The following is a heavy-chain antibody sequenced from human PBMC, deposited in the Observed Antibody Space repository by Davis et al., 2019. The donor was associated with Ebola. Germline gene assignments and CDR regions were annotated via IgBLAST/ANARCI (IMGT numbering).Heavy chain of an antibody. Sequence: KVSCKGSGYSFTSYWIGWVRQMPGKGLEWMGIIYPGDSDTRYSPSFQGQVTISADKSISTAYLQWSSLKASDTAMYYCASFGSSSWFGFDYWGQGTPVTVSS. CDR2: IYPGDSDT. D-gene: IGHD6-13*01. CDR3: ASFGSSSWFGFDY. CDR1: GYSFTSYW. J-gene: IGHJ4*02. V-gene: IGHV5-51*01.